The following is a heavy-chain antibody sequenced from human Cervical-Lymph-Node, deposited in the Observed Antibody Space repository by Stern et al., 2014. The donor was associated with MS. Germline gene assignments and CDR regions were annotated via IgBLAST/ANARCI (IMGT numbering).Heavy chain of an antibody. CDR3: ARATVVRGPFDY. CDR2: ISSGDNYI. Sequence: VQLVESGGGLVKPGGSPRLSCAASGFTFSSYTMHWVRQAPGKGLEWVACISSGDNYIYYADSVKGRFTISRDNAKNSLFLQLSSLRAEDTAVYYCARATVVRGPFDYWGQGTLVTVSS. J-gene: IGHJ4*02. V-gene: IGHV3-21*01. CDR1: GFTFSSYT. D-gene: IGHD3-10*01.